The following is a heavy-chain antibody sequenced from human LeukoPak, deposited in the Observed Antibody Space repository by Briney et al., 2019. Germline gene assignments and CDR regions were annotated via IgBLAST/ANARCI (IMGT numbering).Heavy chain of an antibody. V-gene: IGHV1-2*02. CDR2: INPNSGGT. J-gene: IGHJ4*02. CDR1: GYTFTGYY. D-gene: IGHD3-22*01. CDR3: ARDRFDSSGYYVY. Sequence: GASVKVSCKASGYTFTGYYMHWVRQAPGHGLEWMGWINPNSGGTNYAQKFQGRVTMTRDTSISTAYMELSRLRSDDTAVYYCARDRFDSSGYYVYWGQGTLVTVSS.